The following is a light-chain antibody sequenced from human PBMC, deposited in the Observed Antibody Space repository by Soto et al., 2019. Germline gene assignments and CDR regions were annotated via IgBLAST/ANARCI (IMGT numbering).Light chain of an antibody. J-gene: IGKJ1*01. Sequence: EIVLTQSPCTLSLSPGERATLSCRASQSVSTNYLAWYQQKPGQAPWLLIYGAFNRAGGVPDRFSGSVSGTDFTLTISRLEPEDFAVHYCQQYGSSPRTFGQETKVDIK. V-gene: IGKV3-20*01. CDR1: QSVSTNY. CDR2: GAF. CDR3: QQYGSSPRT.